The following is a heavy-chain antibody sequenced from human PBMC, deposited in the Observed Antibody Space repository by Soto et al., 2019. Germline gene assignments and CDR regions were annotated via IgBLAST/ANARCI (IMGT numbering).Heavy chain of an antibody. Sequence: QVQLVQSGAEVKKPGASVKVSCKASGYTFTSYGISWVRQAPGQGLEWMGWISAFNGNTYYAQKLQGRVTMTTDTSTSTAYMELSSLRSDDTAVYYCARNYESSGIGRPFSSWGQGTLVTVSS. D-gene: IGHD3-22*01. CDR3: ARNYESSGIGRPFSS. J-gene: IGHJ4*02. V-gene: IGHV1-18*01. CDR2: ISAFNGNT. CDR1: GYTFTSYG.